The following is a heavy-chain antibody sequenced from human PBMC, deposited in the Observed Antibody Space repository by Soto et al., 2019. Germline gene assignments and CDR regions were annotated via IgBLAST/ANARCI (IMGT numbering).Heavy chain of an antibody. CDR2: INHSGST. CDR3: ATALREVAAAGTTNWFDP. V-gene: IGHV4-34*01. J-gene: IGHJ5*02. CDR1: GGSFSGYY. Sequence: PSETLSLTCAVYGGSFSGYYWSWIRQPPGKGLEWIGEINHSGSTNYNPFLKSRVTISVDTSKNQFSLKLSSVTAADTAVYYCATALREVAAAGTTNWFDPWGQGTLVTVSS. D-gene: IGHD6-13*01.